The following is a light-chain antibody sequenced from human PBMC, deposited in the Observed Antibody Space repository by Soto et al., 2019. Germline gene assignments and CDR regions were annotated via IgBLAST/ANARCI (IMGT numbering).Light chain of an antibody. CDR3: GTWDSSLSVVI. J-gene: IGLJ2*01. V-gene: IGLV1-51*01. CDR2: DDD. Sequence: QSVMTQPPSVSAAPGQKVTISCSGSSSNIGGNSVSWYQQLPGTAPKLLIYDDDKRPSGIPDRFSGSQSGTSATLAITGLQTGDEADYFCGTWDSSLSVVIFGGGTKLTVL. CDR1: SSNIGGNS.